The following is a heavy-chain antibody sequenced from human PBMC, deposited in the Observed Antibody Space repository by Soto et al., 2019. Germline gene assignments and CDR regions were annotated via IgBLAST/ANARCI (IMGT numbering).Heavy chain of an antibody. V-gene: IGHV3-7*03. Sequence: EVQLVESGGGLVQPGGSLRLSCAASGFTFSSYWMSWVRQAPGKGLEWVANIKQDGSEKYYVDSVKGRFTISRDNAKNSLYLQMNSLRAEDTAVYYCARVAIQRITMIVVVITGFDYWGQGTLVTVSS. J-gene: IGHJ4*02. CDR2: IKQDGSEK. D-gene: IGHD3-22*01. CDR3: ARVAIQRITMIVVVITGFDY. CDR1: GFTFSSYW.